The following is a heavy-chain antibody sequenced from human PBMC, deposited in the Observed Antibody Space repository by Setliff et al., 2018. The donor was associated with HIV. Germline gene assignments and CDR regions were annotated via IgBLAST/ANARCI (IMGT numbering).Heavy chain of an antibody. V-gene: IGHV1-69*13. CDR3: ARGYYDSSGYSEHNWFDP. J-gene: IGHJ5*02. D-gene: IGHD3-22*01. Sequence: SVKVSCKASGGPFSSYAISWVRQAPGQGLEWMGGIIPIFGTADYAQKFQGRVTITADESTSTAYMELSSLRSEDTAVYYCARGYYDSSGYSEHNWFDPWGQGALVTAPQ. CDR2: IIPIFGTA. CDR1: GGPFSSYA.